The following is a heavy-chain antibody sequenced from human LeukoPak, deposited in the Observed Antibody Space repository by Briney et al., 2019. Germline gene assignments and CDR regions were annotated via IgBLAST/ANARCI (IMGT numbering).Heavy chain of an antibody. CDR3: ARVEYQLLCVLY. CDR1: GGSISSSSYY. Sequence: SETLSPTCTVSGGSISSSSYYWGWIRQPPGKGLEWIGSIYYSGSTYYNPSLKSRVTISVDTSKNQFSLKLSSVTAADTAVYYCARVEYQLLCVLYWGQGTLVTVSS. CDR2: IYYSGST. D-gene: IGHD2-2*01. J-gene: IGHJ4*02. V-gene: IGHV4-39*07.